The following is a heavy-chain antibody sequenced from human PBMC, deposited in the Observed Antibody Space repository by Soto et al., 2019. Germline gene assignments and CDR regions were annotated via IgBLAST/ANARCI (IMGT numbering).Heavy chain of an antibody. Sequence: QVQLVESGGGVVQPGRSLRLSCAASGFTFSNYGMHWVRQAPGKGLEWVALIWYDGSNTYYGDSVKGRFTISRDNSKNTLYLQMNSLRAEDTAVYYCARDHLYGSGYGQDAFNIWGQGTMVTVSS. D-gene: IGHD3-10*01. CDR3: ARDHLYGSGYGQDAFNI. V-gene: IGHV3-33*01. J-gene: IGHJ3*02. CDR2: IWYDGSNT. CDR1: GFTFSNYG.